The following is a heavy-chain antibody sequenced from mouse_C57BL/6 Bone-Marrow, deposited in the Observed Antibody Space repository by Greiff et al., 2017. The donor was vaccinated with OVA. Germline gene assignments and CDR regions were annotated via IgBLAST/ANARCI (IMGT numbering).Heavy chain of an antibody. CDR1: GYTFTSYG. Sequence: VQLQQSGAELARPGASVKLSCKASGYTFTSYGISWVKQRTGQGLEWIGEIYPRSGNTYYNEKFKGKATLTADKSSSTAYMGLRSLTSEDSAVYFCARSILRPFAYWGQGTLVTVSA. V-gene: IGHV1-81*01. D-gene: IGHD1-2*01. CDR2: IYPRSGNT. J-gene: IGHJ3*01. CDR3: ARSILRPFAY.